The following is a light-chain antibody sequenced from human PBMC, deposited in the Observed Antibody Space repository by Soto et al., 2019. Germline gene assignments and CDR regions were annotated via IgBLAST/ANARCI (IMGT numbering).Light chain of an antibody. CDR2: EVS. CDR1: SSDVGGYNY. CDR3: SSYTSSSTLYV. Sequence: QSVLTQPASVSGSPGQSITISCTGTSSDVGGYNYVSWYQQHPGKAPELMIYEVSNRPSGVSNRFSGSKSGNTASLTISGLQAEDEADYSCSSYTSSSTLYVFGTGTKVTVL. J-gene: IGLJ1*01. V-gene: IGLV2-14*01.